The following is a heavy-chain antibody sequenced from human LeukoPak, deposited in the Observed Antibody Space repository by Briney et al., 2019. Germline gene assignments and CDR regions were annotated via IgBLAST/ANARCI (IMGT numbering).Heavy chain of an antibody. CDR1: GGSISSYY. CDR3: ARLGYSSSWYWFDP. V-gene: IGHV4-59*08. J-gene: IGHJ5*02. D-gene: IGHD6-13*01. CDR2: IYYSGST. Sequence: PSETLSLTCTVSGGSISSYYWSWIGQPPGKGLAGIGYIYYSGSTNYNPSLQSRGTISVDTSKNQFSLKLTSVTAADTAVYYCARLGYSSSWYWFDPWGQGTLVTVSS.